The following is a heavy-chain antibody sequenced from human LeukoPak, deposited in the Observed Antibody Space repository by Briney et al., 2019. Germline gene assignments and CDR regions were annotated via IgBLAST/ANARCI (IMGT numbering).Heavy chain of an antibody. CDR3: ARIAGYDYVWGSYQDRDAFDI. V-gene: IGHV2-26*01. CDR1: GFSLSNARMG. D-gene: IGHD3-16*02. J-gene: IGHJ3*02. CDR2: IFSNDEK. Sequence: ASGPTLVNPTETLTLTCTVSGFSLSNARMGVSWIRQPPGKALEWLSHIFSNDEKSYSTSLKSRLTISKDTSKSQVVLTMTNMDPVDTATYYCARIAGYDYVWGSYQDRDAFDIWGQGTMVTVSS.